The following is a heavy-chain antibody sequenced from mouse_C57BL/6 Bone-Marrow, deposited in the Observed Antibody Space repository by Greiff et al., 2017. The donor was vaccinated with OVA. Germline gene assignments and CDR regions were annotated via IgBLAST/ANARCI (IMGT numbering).Heavy chain of an antibody. CDR2: IDPSDSET. D-gene: IGHD5-1*01. CDR3: ARSRDCTYVDYFDY. Sequence: VKLQQPGAELVRPGSSVKLSCKASGYTFTSYWMHWVKQRPIQGLEWIGNIDPSDSETHYNQKFKDKATLTVDKSSSTAYMQLSSLTSEDSAVYYGARSRDCTYVDYFDYWGQGTTLTVSS. V-gene: IGHV1-52*01. J-gene: IGHJ2*01. CDR1: GYTFTSYW.